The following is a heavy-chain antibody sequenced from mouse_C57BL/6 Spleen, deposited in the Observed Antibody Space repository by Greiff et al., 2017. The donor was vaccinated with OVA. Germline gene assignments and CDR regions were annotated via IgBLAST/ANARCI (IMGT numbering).Heavy chain of an antibody. CDR3: ATSTMIKDYLDY. CDR2: INPYNGGT. Sequence: EVQLQQSGPVLVKPGASVKMSCKASGYTFTDYYMNWVKQSHGKSLEWIGVINPYNGGTSYNQKFKGKATLTVDKSSSTAYMELNSLTSEDSAVYYCATSTMIKDYLDYWGQGTTLTVSS. V-gene: IGHV1-19*01. D-gene: IGHD2-4*01. J-gene: IGHJ2*01. CDR1: GYTFTDYY.